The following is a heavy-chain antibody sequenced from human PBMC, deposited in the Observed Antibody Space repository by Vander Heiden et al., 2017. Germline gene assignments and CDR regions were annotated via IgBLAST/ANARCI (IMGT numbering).Heavy chain of an antibody. CDR2: MSWQSVTV. J-gene: IGHJ2*01. CDR1: GFLLSDYA. CDR3: ARGTYRAQPPWSLDF. Sequence: LRISCAASGFLLSDYAMHWVRQAPAKGLEWVAGMSWQSVTVAYADSVTDRFTISRDNANESVHLQMNRLRPEDTALYNCARGTYRAQPPWSLDFWGRGTVVTVSS. D-gene: IGHD3-16*01. V-gene: IGHV3-9*01.